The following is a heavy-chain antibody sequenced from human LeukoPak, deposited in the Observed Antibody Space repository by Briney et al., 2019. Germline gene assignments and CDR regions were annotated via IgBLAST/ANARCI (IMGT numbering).Heavy chain of an antibody. Sequence: GGSLRLSCAASGFTFSSYDMHWVRQATGKGLEWVSAIGTAGDTYYPGSVKGRFTISRENAKNSLYLQKNSLRAGDTAVYYCARDLMGAGSGAFDIWGQGTMVTVSS. D-gene: IGHD3-10*01. CDR1: GFTFSSYD. CDR2: IGTAGDT. CDR3: ARDLMGAGSGAFDI. J-gene: IGHJ3*02. V-gene: IGHV3-13*01.